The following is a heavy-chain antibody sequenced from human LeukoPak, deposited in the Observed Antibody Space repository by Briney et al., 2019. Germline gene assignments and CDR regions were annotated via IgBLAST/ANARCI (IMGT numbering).Heavy chain of an antibody. J-gene: IGHJ1*01. D-gene: IGHD3-9*01. CDR3: AKQGEYDILTGYYKKYFQH. CDR2: ISGSGGST. CDR1: GFTFSSYA. Sequence: EAGGSLRLSCAASGFTFSSYAMSWVRQAPGKGLEWVSAISGSGGSTYYADSVKGRFTISRDNSKNTLYLQMNSLRAEDTAVYYCAKQGEYDILTGYYKKYFQHWGQGTLVTVSS. V-gene: IGHV3-23*01.